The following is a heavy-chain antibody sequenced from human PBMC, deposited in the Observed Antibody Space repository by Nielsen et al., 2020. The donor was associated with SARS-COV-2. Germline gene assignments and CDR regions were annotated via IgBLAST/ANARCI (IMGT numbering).Heavy chain of an antibody. CDR2: ISSSSSYI. CDR1: GFTFSSYW. D-gene: IGHD1-26*01. V-gene: IGHV3-21*01. CDR3: ARDEEGGIEPLSI. J-gene: IGHJ4*02. Sequence: GGSLRLSCAASGFTFSSYWMHWVRQAPGKGLEWVSSISSSSSYIYYADSVKGRFTISRDNAKNSLYLQMNSLRAEDTAVYYCARDEEGGIEPLSIWGQGTLVTVSS.